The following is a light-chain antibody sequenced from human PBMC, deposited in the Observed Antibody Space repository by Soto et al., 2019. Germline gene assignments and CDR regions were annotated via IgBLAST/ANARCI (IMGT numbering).Light chain of an antibody. J-gene: IGLJ3*02. CDR2: DVS. CDR1: SSDVGGYNY. Sequence: QSALTQPASVSGSPGQSITISCTGTSSDVGGYNYVSWYQQYPGKAPKLMIYDVSNRPSGVSNRFSGSKSGNTASLTISGLQAEDEADYYCSSYTSSSTWVFGGGTKVTDL. V-gene: IGLV2-14*01. CDR3: SSYTSSSTWV.